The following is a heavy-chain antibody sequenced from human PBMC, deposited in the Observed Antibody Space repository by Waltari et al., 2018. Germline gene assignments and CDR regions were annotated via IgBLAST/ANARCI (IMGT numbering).Heavy chain of an antibody. J-gene: IGHJ3*01. V-gene: IGHV4-4*07. D-gene: IGHD1-1*01. CDR3: ARAQERRDALDF. CDR1: GGSMSDNY. CDR2: GFTSGRT. Sequence: QVQLQESGPGLVKPSETLTLTCTVSGGSMSDNYWNWIRQPAGKGLEWIGRGFTSGRTHSTPSLQSRVTMSADTSKNQFSLRLTSVTAADTAVYFCARAQERRDALDFWSQGTLVTVSS.